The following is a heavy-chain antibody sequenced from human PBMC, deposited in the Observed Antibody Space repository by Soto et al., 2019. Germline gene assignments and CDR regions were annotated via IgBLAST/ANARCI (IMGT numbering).Heavy chain of an antibody. Sequence: DVQLLESGGGLVQPEGSLRLSCAASGFTFSSYAMGWVRQGPGKGLEWVAVVSIGGSTHYADSVRGRFTISRDNSKNTLSLQMNSLTAEDTAVYFCAKRRGAGGHFDYGGQGALVTFSS. V-gene: IGHV3-23*01. D-gene: IGHD2-15*01. CDR1: GFTFSSYA. CDR3: AKRRGAGGHFDY. J-gene: IGHJ4*02. CDR2: VSIGGST.